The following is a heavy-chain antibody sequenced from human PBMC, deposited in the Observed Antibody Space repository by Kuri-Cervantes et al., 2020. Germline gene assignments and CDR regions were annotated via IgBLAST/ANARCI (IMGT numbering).Heavy chain of an antibody. D-gene: IGHD1-1*01. J-gene: IGHJ6*03. CDR3: ARYKRTNNYYMDV. V-gene: IGHV3-13*01. CDR1: GFTFSSYD. CDR2: IGTAGDT. Sequence: LSLTCAASGFTFSSYDMHWVRQATGKGLEWVSAIGTAGDTYYPGSVKGRFTISRDNSKNTLYLQMNGLRAEDTAVYYCARYKRTNNYYMDVWGKGTTVTVSS.